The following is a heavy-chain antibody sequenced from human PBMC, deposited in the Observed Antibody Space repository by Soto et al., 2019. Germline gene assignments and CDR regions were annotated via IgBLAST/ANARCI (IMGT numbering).Heavy chain of an antibody. Sequence: GGSLRLSCAASGFTFSSYAMTWVRQSPGRELEWVSTINGGGTTTYYAASVKGRFTISKDNSKNTLYLQMNSLRAEDTALYYCAKDILTGYYIAFDYWGQGTLVTVSS. CDR1: GFTFSSYA. J-gene: IGHJ4*02. CDR3: AKDILTGYYIAFDY. V-gene: IGHV3-23*01. D-gene: IGHD3-9*01. CDR2: INGGGTTT.